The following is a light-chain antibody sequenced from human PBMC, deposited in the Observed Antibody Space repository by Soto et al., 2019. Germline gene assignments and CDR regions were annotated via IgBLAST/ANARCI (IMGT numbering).Light chain of an antibody. CDR3: QHRSNWLT. CDR2: DAS. CDR1: QSVSNY. V-gene: IGKV3-11*01. Sequence: EIVLTQSPATLSLSPGERATLSCRASQSVSNYLGWYQQKPGQAPRLLIYDASNRATGIPARFSGSGYGTDFTLTIISLEPEDFAVYYCQHRSNWLTFGGGTKVEIK. J-gene: IGKJ4*01.